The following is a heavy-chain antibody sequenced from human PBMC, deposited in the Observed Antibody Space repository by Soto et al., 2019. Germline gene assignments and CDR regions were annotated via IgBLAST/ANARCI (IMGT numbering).Heavy chain of an antibody. CDR3: AKSPVRGVIGHFDY. CDR1: GFTFSSYA. V-gene: IGHV3-23*01. D-gene: IGHD3-10*01. CDR2: IDAGSST. J-gene: IGHJ4*02. Sequence: GGSLRLSCAASGFTFSSYAMSRVRQAPGKGLEWVSIIDAGSSTYYADSVQGRFTISRDNSENTLYLQMNSLRAEDTAVYYCAKSPVRGVIGHFDYWGQGIPVTVSS.